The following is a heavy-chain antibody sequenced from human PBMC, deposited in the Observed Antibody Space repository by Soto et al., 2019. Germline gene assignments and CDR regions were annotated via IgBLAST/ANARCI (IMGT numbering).Heavy chain of an antibody. CDR2: IYYSGST. CDR3: ARVRPVARLHGAFDI. D-gene: IGHD6-19*01. J-gene: IGHJ3*02. CDR1: GGSISIYY. V-gene: IGHV4-59*01. Sequence: PSETLSLTCTVSGGSISIYYWSWIRQPPGKGLEWIGYIYYSGSTNYNPSLKSRVTISVDTSKNQFSLKLSSVTAADTAVYYCARVRPVARLHGAFDIWDQGPMVTVSS.